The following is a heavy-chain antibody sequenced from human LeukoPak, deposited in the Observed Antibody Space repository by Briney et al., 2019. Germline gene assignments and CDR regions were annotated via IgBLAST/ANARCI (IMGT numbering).Heavy chain of an antibody. CDR3: ARQTGDNAFDI. CDR2: IYPGDSDT. Sequence: GESLKISCKGSGYRFTTYWIGWVRQMPGKGLEWMGIIYPGDSDTRYSPSFQGQVTISADKSITTAYLQWNSLKASDTAMYYCARQTGDNAFDIWGRGAMVTGSS. J-gene: IGHJ3*02. D-gene: IGHD7-27*01. CDR1: GYRFTTYW. V-gene: IGHV5-51*01.